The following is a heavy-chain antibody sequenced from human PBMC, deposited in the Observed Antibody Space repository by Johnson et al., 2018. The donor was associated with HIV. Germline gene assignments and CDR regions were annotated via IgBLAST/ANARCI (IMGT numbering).Heavy chain of an antibody. D-gene: IGHD3-3*01. Sequence: VQLVESGGGLVQPGGSLRLSCAASGFTFSSYGMHWVRQAPGKGLEWVAVIWYDGSNKYYADSVKGRFPISRDNSKNTLYLQMNSLRAEDTAVYYCAKQLYDLNYDFWSGYPIWGQGTMVTVSS. CDR3: AKQLYDLNYDFWSGYPI. V-gene: IGHV3-33*06. J-gene: IGHJ3*02. CDR1: GFTFSSYG. CDR2: IWYDGSNK.